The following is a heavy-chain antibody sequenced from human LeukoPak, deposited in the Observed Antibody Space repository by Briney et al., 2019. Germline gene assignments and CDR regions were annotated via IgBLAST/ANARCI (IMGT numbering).Heavy chain of an antibody. Sequence: PSETLSLTCTVSGGSISSYFWIWIRQPPGKGLEWIGYIYYSGSTNYNPSVKSRVTISLDTPMNQFSLRLSSVTAADTAVYYCARGNAARPLYYFDYWGQGTLVTVSS. J-gene: IGHJ4*02. D-gene: IGHD6-6*01. CDR2: IYYSGST. CDR1: GGSISSYF. CDR3: ARGNAARPLYYFDY. V-gene: IGHV4-59*01.